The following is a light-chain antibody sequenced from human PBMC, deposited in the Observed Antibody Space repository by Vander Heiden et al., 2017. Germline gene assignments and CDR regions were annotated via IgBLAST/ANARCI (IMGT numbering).Light chain of an antibody. CDR1: SSDVGGYNY. CDR2: DVN. Sequence: QSAQTQPRSVSGSPGQSVTISCTGTSSDVGGYNYVSWYQQHPGKAPKLIIYDVNKRPSGVPDRFSGSKSGNTASLTISGLQAEDEADYYCCSYAGSYTYVFATGTKVTVL. J-gene: IGLJ1*01. CDR3: CSYAGSYTYV. V-gene: IGLV2-11*01.